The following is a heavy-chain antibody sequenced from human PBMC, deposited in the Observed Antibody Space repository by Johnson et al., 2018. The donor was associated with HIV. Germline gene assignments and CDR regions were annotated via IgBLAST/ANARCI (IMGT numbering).Heavy chain of an antibody. CDR2: ISSSGSAI. V-gene: IGHV3-11*04. CDR3: ARGRYSSTWYVGGLDAFDI. J-gene: IGHJ3*02. CDR1: GFTFSNAW. D-gene: IGHD6-13*01. Sequence: QVRLVESGGGLVKPGGSLRLSCAASGFTFSNAWMSWVRQAPGKGLELVSYISSSGSAIYYADSVKGRFTISRDNAKNSLYLQMNSLRAEDTAVYYCARGRYSSTWYVGGLDAFDIWGQGTMVTVSS.